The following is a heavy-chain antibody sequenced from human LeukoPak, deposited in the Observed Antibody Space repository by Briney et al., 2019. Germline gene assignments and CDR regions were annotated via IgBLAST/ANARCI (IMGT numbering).Heavy chain of an antibody. CDR1: GFTFSSYW. Sequence: GGSLRLSCPASGFTFSSYWMSWVRQAPGKGLEWVANIKQDGSEKYYVDSVKGRFTISRDNAKNSLYLQMNSLRAEDTAVYYCARDPPLRWYGGYYYYYYMDVWGKGTTVTVSS. CDR3: ARDPPLRWYGGYYYYYYMDV. CDR2: IKQDGSEK. J-gene: IGHJ6*03. V-gene: IGHV3-7*01. D-gene: IGHD4-23*01.